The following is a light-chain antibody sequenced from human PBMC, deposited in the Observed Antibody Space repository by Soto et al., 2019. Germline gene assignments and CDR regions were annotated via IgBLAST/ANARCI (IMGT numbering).Light chain of an antibody. CDR2: GAS. CDR1: QSVSNN. V-gene: IGKV3D-15*01. CDR3: HQYNDRPRT. Sequence: EIVMTQSPATLSVSPGERVTLSCRASQSVSNNLAWYQQKPGQVPRLLIFGASTRATGMPARFSGSGSGTEFTLTISSLQSEDFAVYYCHQYNDRPRTFGQGTKVEIK. J-gene: IGKJ1*01.